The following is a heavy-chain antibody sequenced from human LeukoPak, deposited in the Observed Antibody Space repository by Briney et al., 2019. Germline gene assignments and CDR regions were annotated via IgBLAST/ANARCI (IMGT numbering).Heavy chain of an antibody. D-gene: IGHD1-1*01. Sequence: SETLSLTCSVSGGSISGWYWSWIRQPPGKGLEWIGDIYGSGSTKSNDSLKNRVTISLDTSRNRISLNLTSVTATDTAVYYCARQTTLTGFAGGLGFNYWGPGTLVTVSS. CDR2: IYGSGST. CDR1: GGSISGWY. J-gene: IGHJ4*02. CDR3: ARQTTLTGFAGGLGFNY. V-gene: IGHV4-59*08.